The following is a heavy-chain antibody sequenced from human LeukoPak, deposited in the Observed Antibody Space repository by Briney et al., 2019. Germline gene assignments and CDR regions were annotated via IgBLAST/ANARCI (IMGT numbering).Heavy chain of an antibody. D-gene: IGHD3-3*01. CDR3: AKAPHNYDFWSGYPDAFDI. Sequence: GGSLRLSCAASGFTFSSYGMHWVRQAPGKGLEWVSAISGSGGSTYYADSVKGRFTISRDNSKNTLYLQMNSLRAEDTAVYYCAKAPHNYDFWSGYPDAFDIWGQGTMVTVSS. CDR1: GFTFSSYG. CDR2: ISGSGGST. V-gene: IGHV3-23*01. J-gene: IGHJ3*02.